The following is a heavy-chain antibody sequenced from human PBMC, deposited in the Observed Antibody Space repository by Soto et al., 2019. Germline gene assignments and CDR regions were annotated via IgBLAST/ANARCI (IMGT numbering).Heavy chain of an antibody. CDR2: ISTYNGNT. CDR3: AREMVRGVGYDY. V-gene: IGHV1-18*01. D-gene: IGHD3-10*01. J-gene: IGHJ4*02. Sequence: ASVKVSCKASGYTFTSYVISWVRQAPGQGLEWMGWISTYNGNTKYAQKLQGRVTMTTDTSTSTAYMELRSLRSDDTAVFYCAREMVRGVGYDYWGQGTLVTVSS. CDR1: GYTFTSYV.